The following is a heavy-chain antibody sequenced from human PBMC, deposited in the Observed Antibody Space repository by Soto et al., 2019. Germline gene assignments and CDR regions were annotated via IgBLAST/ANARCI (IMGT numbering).Heavy chain of an antibody. Sequence: QVQLVQSGAEVKKPGASVKVSCKASGDIFTNFDFNWVRQATGQGLEWVGWMRANSGYTGQAQKFQGRVTMTRDTSMSTAYMELSSLRADDTAVYYCARYINDQGFKAWGQGTLVIVSS. CDR1: GDIFTNFD. CDR2: MRANSGYT. V-gene: IGHV1-8*01. CDR3: ARYINDQGFKA. D-gene: IGHD2-15*01. J-gene: IGHJ5*02.